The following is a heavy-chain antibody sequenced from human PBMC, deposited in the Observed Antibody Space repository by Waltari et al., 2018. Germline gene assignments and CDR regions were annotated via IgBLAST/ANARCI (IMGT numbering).Heavy chain of an antibody. J-gene: IGHJ4*02. D-gene: IGHD1-26*01. CDR2: IYYSGST. V-gene: IGHV4-59*01. Sequence: QVQLQESGPGLVKPSETLSLTCTVSGGSISSYYWRWIRQPPGKGLEWIGYIYYSGSTNYNPSLKSRVTISVDTSKNQFSLKLSSVTAADTAVYYCASALGGSYGAYYFDYWGQGTLVTVSS. CDR1: GGSISSYY. CDR3: ASALGGSYGAYYFDY.